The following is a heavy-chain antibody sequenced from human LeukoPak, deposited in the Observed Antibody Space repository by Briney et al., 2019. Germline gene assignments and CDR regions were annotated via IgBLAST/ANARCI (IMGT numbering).Heavy chain of an antibody. V-gene: IGHV3-53*01. CDR3: ARASYSSSWYYFDY. CDR1: GFTFSINY. CDR2: IYSGGST. Sequence: GGSLRLSCAASGFTFSINYMSWVRQAPGKGLEWVSVIYSGGSTYYADSVKGRFTISRDNSKNTLYLQMNSLRAEDTAVYYCARASYSSSWYYFDYWGQGTLVTVSS. D-gene: IGHD6-13*01. J-gene: IGHJ4*02.